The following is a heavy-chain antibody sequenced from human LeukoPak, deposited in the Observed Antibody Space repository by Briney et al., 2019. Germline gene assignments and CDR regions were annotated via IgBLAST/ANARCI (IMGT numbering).Heavy chain of an antibody. CDR3: AGARHGDYRWDY. V-gene: IGHV5-51*01. Sequence: GESLKISCEDSGYSFTNYWIGWVRQMPGKGLEWMGIIHSADSNTKYSPSFQGQVTISADKSISTAYLQWSGLKASDTALYYCAGARHGDYRWDYWGQGTLVTVSS. J-gene: IGHJ4*02. CDR1: GYSFTNYW. CDR2: IHSADSNT. D-gene: IGHD4-17*01.